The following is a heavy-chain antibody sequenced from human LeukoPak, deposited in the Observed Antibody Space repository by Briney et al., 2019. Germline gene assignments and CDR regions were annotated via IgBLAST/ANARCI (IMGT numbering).Heavy chain of an antibody. D-gene: IGHD1-26*01. J-gene: IGHJ5*02. CDR3: ARDKMEWELQYNWFDP. CDR2: INPNSGGT. Sequence: ASVKVSCKASGYTFTGYYMHWVRQAPGQGLEWMGWINPNSGGTNYARKFQGRVTMTRDTSISTAFMELSRLRSDDTAVYYCARDKMEWELQYNWFDPWGQGTLVTVSS. CDR1: GYTFTGYY. V-gene: IGHV1-2*02.